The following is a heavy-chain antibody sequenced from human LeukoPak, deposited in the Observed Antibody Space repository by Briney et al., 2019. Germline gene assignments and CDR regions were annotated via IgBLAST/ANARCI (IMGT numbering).Heavy chain of an antibody. Sequence: PGGSLRLSCAASGFTFSSYSMNWVRQAPGKGLEWVSSISSRSSYIYYADSVKGRFTISRDNAKNSLYLQMNSLRAEDTAVYYCARDGSSSWTYFDYWGQGTLVTVSS. CDR1: GFTFSSYS. CDR3: ARDGSSSWTYFDY. V-gene: IGHV3-21*01. D-gene: IGHD6-13*01. CDR2: ISSRSSYI. J-gene: IGHJ4*02.